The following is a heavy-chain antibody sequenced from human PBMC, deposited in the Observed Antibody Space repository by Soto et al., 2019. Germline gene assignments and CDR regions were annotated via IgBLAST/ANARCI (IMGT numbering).Heavy chain of an antibody. CDR3: ARVESDYYYYYYMDV. J-gene: IGHJ6*03. V-gene: IGHV1-3*01. Sequence: ASVTVSCQASGYTFTSYAMHLVRQAPGQRLEWMGWINAGNGNTKYSQKFQGRVTITRDTSASTAYMELSSLRSEDTAVYYCARVESDYYYYYYMDVWGKGTTVTVSS. CDR1: GYTFTSYA. CDR2: INAGNGNT. D-gene: IGHD3-3*01.